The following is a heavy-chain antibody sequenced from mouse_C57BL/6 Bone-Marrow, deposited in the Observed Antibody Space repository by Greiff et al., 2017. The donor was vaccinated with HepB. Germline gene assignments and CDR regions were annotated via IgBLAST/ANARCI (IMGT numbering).Heavy chain of an antibody. D-gene: IGHD1-1*01. CDR2: IYPRSGNT. V-gene: IGHV1-81*01. CDR3: ARGYYGARFAY. Sequence: VQLQQSGAELARPGASVKLSCKASGYTFTSYGISWVKQRTGQGLEWIGEIYPRSGNTYYNEKFKGKATLTADKSSSTAYLELRSLTSEDSAVYFWARGYYGARFAYWGQGTLVTVSA. CDR1: GYTFTSYG. J-gene: IGHJ3*01.